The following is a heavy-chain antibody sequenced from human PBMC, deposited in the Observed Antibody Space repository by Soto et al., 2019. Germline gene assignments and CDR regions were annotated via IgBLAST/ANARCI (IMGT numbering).Heavy chain of an antibody. CDR1: GFTFSSYG. J-gene: IGHJ6*02. V-gene: IGHV3-33*01. D-gene: IGHD3-16*02. CDR2: IWYDGSNK. CDR3: ARDAGHYDYVWGSYRYAHMDV. Sequence: QVQLVESGGGVVQPGRSLRLSCAASGFTFSSYGMHWVRQAPGKGLEWAAVIWYDGSNKYYADSVKGRFTISRDNSKNTLYLQMNSLRAEDTAVYYCARDAGHYDYVWGSYRYAHMDVWGQGTTVTVSS.